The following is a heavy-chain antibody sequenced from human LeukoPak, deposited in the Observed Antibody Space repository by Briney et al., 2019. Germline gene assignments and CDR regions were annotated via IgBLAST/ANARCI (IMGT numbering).Heavy chain of an antibody. CDR1: GFIFSSYN. J-gene: IGHJ2*01. D-gene: IGHD4-17*01. CDR2: ISSRSRDV. V-gene: IGHV3-21*06. CDR3: ASTIVTTVYPPGWYFDL. Sequence: PGGSLRPSCAASGFIFSSYNMNWVRQAPGKGLEWVSSISSRSRDVYYADSVKGRFTISRDNTKSSLFLQMDSLRAEDTAVYYCASTIVTTVYPPGWYFDLWGRGTQVTVSS.